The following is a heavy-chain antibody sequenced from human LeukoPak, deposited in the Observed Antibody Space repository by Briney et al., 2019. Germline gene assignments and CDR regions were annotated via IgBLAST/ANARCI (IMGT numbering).Heavy chain of an antibody. V-gene: IGHV4-31*03. D-gene: IGHD2/OR15-2a*01. CDR2: IFHSGST. CDR1: GGSIRGGPYY. Sequence: SETLSLTCTVSGGSIRGGPYYWGWLRQHPGKGLEWIGYIFHSGSTYYNPSLKGRVTISMDTSKNQFSLELTSVTSADTAVYFCARDNMSHRVPSGGWFDPWGQGTLVSVSS. CDR3: ARDNMSHRVPSGGWFDP. J-gene: IGHJ5*02.